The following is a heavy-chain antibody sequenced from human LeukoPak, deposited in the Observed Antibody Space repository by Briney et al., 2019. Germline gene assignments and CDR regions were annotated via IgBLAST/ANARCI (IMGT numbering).Heavy chain of an antibody. Sequence: GGSLRLSCAASGFTFSNYVMNWVRQAPGKGLEWVSAISGSGGSTYYADSVKGRFTISRDNAKNTLYLQMNSLRAEDTAVYYCARGSTIFGVVIVDYWGQGTLVTVSS. V-gene: IGHV3-23*01. CDR1: GFTFSNYV. D-gene: IGHD3-3*01. CDR3: ARGSTIFGVVIVDY. J-gene: IGHJ4*02. CDR2: ISGSGGST.